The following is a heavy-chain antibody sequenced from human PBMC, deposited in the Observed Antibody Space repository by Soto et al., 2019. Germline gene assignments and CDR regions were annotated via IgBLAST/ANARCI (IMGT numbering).Heavy chain of an antibody. Sequence: SETLSLTCTVSGGSISSYYWSWIRQPPGKGLEWIGYIYHSGSTNYNPSLKSRVTISVDTSKNQFSLKLSSVTAADTAVYYCARLGSIAADDFDYWGQGTLVTVS. D-gene: IGHD6-25*01. V-gene: IGHV4-59*08. CDR1: GGSISSYY. CDR2: IYHSGST. J-gene: IGHJ4*02. CDR3: ARLGSIAADDFDY.